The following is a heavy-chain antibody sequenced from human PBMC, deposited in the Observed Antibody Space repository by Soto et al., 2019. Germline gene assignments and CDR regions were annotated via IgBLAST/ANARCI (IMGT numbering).Heavy chain of an antibody. CDR1: GGSISNHY. V-gene: IGHV4-59*11. Sequence: SETLSLTCTVSGGSISNHYWSWIRQPPGKGLEWIGYIYYNGNTNYNPSLKSRVTMSVDTSKNQISLKLSSVTAADTAVYYCARGGYNWNRYYYYMDVWGKGTTVTVSS. CDR2: IYYNGNT. D-gene: IGHD1-20*01. J-gene: IGHJ6*03. CDR3: ARGGYNWNRYYYYMDV.